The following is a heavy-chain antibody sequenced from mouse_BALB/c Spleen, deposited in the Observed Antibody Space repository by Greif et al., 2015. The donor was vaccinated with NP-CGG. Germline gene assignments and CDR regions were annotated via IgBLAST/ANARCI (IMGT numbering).Heavy chain of an antibody. Sequence: QVQLQQSGAELAKPGASVKMSCKASGYTFTSYWMHWVKQRPGQGLEWIGYINPSTGYTEYNQKFKDKATLTADRSSSTAYMQLSSLTSEDSAVYYCVRNYAMDYWGQGTSVTVSS. CDR3: VRNYAMDY. V-gene: IGHV1-7*01. J-gene: IGHJ4*01. CDR2: INPSTGYT. CDR1: GYTFTSYW.